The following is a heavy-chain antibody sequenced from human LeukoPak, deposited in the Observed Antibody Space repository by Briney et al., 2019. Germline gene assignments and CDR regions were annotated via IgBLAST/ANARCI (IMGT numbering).Heavy chain of an antibody. J-gene: IGHJ6*02. V-gene: IGHV3-33*08. CDR2: IWYGGSNK. CDR1: GFTFSSYG. D-gene: IGHD2-15*01. CDR3: ARAKGWYYYGMDV. Sequence: GGSLRLSCAASGFTFSSYGMHWVRQAPGKGLEWVAVIWYGGSNKYYADSVKGRFTISRDNSKNTLYLQMNSLRAEDTAVYYCARAKGWYYYGMDVWGQGTTVTVSS.